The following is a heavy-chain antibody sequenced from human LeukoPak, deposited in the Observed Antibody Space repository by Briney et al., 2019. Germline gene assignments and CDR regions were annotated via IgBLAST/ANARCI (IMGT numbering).Heavy chain of an antibody. D-gene: IGHD3-9*01. CDR2: IYNTGST. J-gene: IGHJ4*02. CDR3: ARVTGYTIEDYFDY. V-gene: IGHV4-39*07. Sequence: SETLSLTCTVSGGSISSTIYYWGWVRQPPGEGLEWIGSIYNTGSTYYNPSLKSRVTISVDTSKNQFSLKLRSVTAADTAVYYCARVTGYTIEDYFDYWGQGTLVTVSS. CDR1: GGSISSTIYY.